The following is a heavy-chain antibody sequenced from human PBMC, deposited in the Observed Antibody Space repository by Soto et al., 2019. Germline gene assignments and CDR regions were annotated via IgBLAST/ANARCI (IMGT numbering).Heavy chain of an antibody. CDR1: GYTFTGYY. CDR3: ARESGRWLHSGAFDI. J-gene: IGHJ3*02. D-gene: IGHD5-12*01. V-gene: IGHV1-2*04. CDR2: INPNSGGT. Sequence: ASVKVSCKASGYTFTGYYMHWVRQAPGQGLEWMGWINPNSGGTNYAQKFQGWVTMTRDTSISTAYMELSRLRSDDTAVYYCARESGRWLHSGAFDIWGKGTMVTVSS.